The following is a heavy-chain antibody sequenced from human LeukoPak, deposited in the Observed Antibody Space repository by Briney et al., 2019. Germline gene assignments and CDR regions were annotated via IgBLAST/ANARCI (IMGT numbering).Heavy chain of an antibody. CDR1: GFTFSSYG. D-gene: IGHD3-3*01. V-gene: IGHV3-33*01. J-gene: IGHJ6*02. CDR3: AGNSLITIFGVVIPGGMDV. Sequence: GRSLRLSCAASGFTFSSYGMHWVRQAPGKGLEWVAVIWYDGSNKYYADSVKGRFTISRDNSKNTLYLQMNSLRAEDTAVYYCAGNSLITIFGVVIPGGMDVWGQGTTVTVSS. CDR2: IWYDGSNK.